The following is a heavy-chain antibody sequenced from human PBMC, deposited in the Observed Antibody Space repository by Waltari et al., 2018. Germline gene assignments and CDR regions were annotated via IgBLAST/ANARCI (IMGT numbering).Heavy chain of an antibody. J-gene: IGHJ4*02. V-gene: IGHV4-59*01. Sequence: QVQLQESGPGLVKPSETLSLTCTVSGGSISSYYWSWIRQPPGKGLEWIGYIYYSGSTNYNPSLKSRVTISVDTSKNQFSLKLSSVTAEDTAVYYCARDSPYSSSWYYFDYWGQGTLVTVSS. CDR3: ARDSPYSSSWYYFDY. CDR2: IYYSGST. D-gene: IGHD6-13*01. CDR1: GGSISSYY.